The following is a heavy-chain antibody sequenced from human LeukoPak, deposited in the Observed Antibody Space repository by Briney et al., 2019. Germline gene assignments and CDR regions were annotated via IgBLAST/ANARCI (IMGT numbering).Heavy chain of an antibody. J-gene: IGHJ3*02. CDR2: INPDNADT. V-gene: IGHV1-2*02. Sequence: ASVKVSCKASEYTFSVYHMHWVRQAPGQGLEWMGSINPDNADTNYAQNFQGRVTMTRDTSLNTAYMDLSRLRSDDTAVYYCAIMGDTFDIWGQGTMVTVSS. D-gene: IGHD2-8*01. CDR3: AIMGDTFDI. CDR1: EYTFSVYH.